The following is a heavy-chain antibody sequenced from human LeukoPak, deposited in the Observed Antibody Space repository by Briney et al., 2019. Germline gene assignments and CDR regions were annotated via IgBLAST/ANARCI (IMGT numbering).Heavy chain of an antibody. J-gene: IGHJ3*02. CDR2: ISYDGSNK. CDR3: AKDPGRSGWYGVGAFDI. CDR1: GFTFSSYA. V-gene: IGHV3-30-3*01. D-gene: IGHD6-19*01. Sequence: GGSLRLSCAASGFTFSSYAMHWVRQAPGKGLEWVAVISYDGSNKYYADSVKGRFTISRDNSKNTLYLQMNSLRAEDTAVYYCAKDPGRSGWYGVGAFDIWGQGTMVTVSS.